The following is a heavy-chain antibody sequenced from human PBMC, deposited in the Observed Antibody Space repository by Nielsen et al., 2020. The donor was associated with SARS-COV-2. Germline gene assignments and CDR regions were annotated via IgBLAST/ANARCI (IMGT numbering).Heavy chain of an antibody. CDR2: ISYDGSNK. CDR1: PFTFSSYA. D-gene: IGHD2-2*01. Sequence: GGSLRLSCVTSPFTFSSYAMHWVRQAPGKGLEWVAVISYDGSNKYYADSVKGRFTISRDNSKNTLYLQMNSLRAEDTAVYYCARDKGAPRSALRYWGQGTLVTVSS. CDR3: ARDKGAPRSALRY. V-gene: IGHV3-30-3*01. J-gene: IGHJ4*02.